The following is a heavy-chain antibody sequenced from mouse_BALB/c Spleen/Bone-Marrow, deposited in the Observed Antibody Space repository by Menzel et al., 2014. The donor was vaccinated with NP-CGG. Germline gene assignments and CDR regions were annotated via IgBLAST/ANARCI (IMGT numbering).Heavy chain of an antibody. CDR1: GYTFTSSW. Sequence: QVQLQQSGSVLVRPGASVKLSCKASGYTFTSSWMHWAKQRPGQGLEWIGEIHPNSDNTNYNEKFKGKATLTVDTSSSTACVDLSSLTAEDSAVYYCARHHRYAYYFDYWGQGTTLTVSS. J-gene: IGHJ2*01. D-gene: IGHD2-14*01. CDR3: ARHHRYAYYFDY. V-gene: IGHV1S130*01. CDR2: IHPNSDNT.